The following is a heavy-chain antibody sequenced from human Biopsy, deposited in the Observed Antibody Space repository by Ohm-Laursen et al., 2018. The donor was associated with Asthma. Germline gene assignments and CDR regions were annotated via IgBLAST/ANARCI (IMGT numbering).Heavy chain of an antibody. V-gene: IGHV3-74*01. J-gene: IGHJ4*02. CDR3: ARDSYSSGLYDDFES. CDR1: GLTFSDYW. D-gene: IGHD6-19*01. CDR2: VKGDGRRT. Sequence: GSLRLSCTASGLTFSDYWMHWVRQAPGKGLEWVSRVKGDGRRTSYADSVKGRFTISRDNAKNSLYLQMNSLRAEDTAVYYCARDSYSSGLYDDFESWGQGTLVTVSS.